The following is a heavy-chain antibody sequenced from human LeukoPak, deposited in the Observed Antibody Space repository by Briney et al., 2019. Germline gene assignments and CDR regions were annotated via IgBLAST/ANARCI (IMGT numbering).Heavy chain of an antibody. Sequence: GGSLRLSCAASGFTFSGYYMTWIRQAPGRGLEWISYINGSSSDTKYADLVKGRFTISRDNAKNSVYLLMNSLRAEDTAVYYCARRGTTYCTVDSCHPNWFDPWGQGTLVTVSS. CDR3: ARRGTTYCTVDSCHPNWFDP. CDR1: GFTFSGYY. V-gene: IGHV3-11*03. D-gene: IGHD2-15*01. CDR2: INGSSSDT. J-gene: IGHJ5*02.